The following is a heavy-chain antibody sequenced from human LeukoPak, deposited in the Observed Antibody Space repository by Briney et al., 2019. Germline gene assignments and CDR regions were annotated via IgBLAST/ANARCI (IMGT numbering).Heavy chain of an antibody. Sequence: ASVKVSCKASGYTFTGYYMHWVRQAPGQGLEWMGWINPNSGGTNYAQKFQGRVTMTRDTSISTAYMELSSLRYDDTAVYYCATNILVRDIINWFDPWGQGTLVTVSS. V-gene: IGHV1-2*02. J-gene: IGHJ5*02. CDR1: GYTFTGYY. CDR3: ATNILVRDIINWFDP. D-gene: IGHD3-10*01. CDR2: INPNSGGT.